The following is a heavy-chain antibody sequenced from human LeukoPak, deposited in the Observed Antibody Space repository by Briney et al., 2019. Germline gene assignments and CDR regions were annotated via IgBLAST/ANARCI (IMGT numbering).Heavy chain of an antibody. Sequence: SETLSLTCAVSGGSISSYYWSWIRQPPRKGLEWIGYIYYSGSTNYNPSLRSRVTISVDTSKNQFSLKVSSVTAADTAVYYCARHPSEVAGKTFDYWGQGTLVTVSS. CDR3: ARHPSEVAGKTFDY. V-gene: IGHV4-59*08. CDR2: IYYSGST. D-gene: IGHD6-19*01. CDR1: GGSISSYY. J-gene: IGHJ4*02.